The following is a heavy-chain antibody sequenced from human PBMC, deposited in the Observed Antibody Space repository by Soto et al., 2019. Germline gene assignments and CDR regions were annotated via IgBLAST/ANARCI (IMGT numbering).Heavy chain of an antibody. D-gene: IGHD3-9*01. CDR1: GGTFSSYT. CDR3: AREYYDILTGTSDYMDV. J-gene: IGHJ6*03. CDR2: IIPILGIA. V-gene: IGHV1-69*04. Sequence: SVKVSCKASGGTFSSYTISWVRQAPGQGLEWMGRIIPILGIANYAQKFQGRVTITADKSTSTAYMELSSLRSEDTAVYYCAREYYDILTGTSDYMDVWGKGTTVTVSS.